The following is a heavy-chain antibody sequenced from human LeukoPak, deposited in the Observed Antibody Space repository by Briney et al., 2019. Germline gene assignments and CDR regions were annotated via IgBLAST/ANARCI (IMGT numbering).Heavy chain of an antibody. J-gene: IGHJ6*02. CDR3: ARSADYYDSSVPDLDV. Sequence: PSETLSLTCAVSGGSITSYYWGWIRQPPGKGLEWIGSIYHSGSTYYNPSLKSRVTISVDTSKNQFSLKLSSVTAADTAVYYCARSADYYDSSVPDLDVWGQGTTVTVSS. CDR1: GGSITSYY. CDR2: IYHSGST. V-gene: IGHV4-38-2*01. D-gene: IGHD3-22*01.